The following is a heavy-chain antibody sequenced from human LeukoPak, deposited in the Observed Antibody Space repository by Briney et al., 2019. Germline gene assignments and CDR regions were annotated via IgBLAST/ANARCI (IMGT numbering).Heavy chain of an antibody. CDR2: VYYSGST. CDR3: ARLVGTAAIREYYFDS. D-gene: IGHD6-25*01. Sequence: SETLSLTCTVSGGSISTYYWSWIRQPPGKGLEWIGYVYYSGSTNYNPSLKSRVTISVDTSKNQFSLKLRSVTAADTAVYFCARLVGTAAIREYYFDSWGQGTLVTVSS. J-gene: IGHJ4*02. V-gene: IGHV4-59*01. CDR1: GGSISTYY.